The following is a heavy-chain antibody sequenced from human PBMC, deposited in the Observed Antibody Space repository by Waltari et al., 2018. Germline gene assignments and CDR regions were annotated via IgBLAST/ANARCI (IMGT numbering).Heavy chain of an antibody. D-gene: IGHD6-25*01. CDR3: AREPHNHGFPYKWFDP. J-gene: IGHJ5*02. CDR2: ISWNSGSI. Sequence: EVQLVESGGGLVQPGRSLRLSCAASGFTFDDYAMHWVRQAPGKGLEWVSGISWNSGSIGYAASVKGRFTISRDNAKNSLYLQMNSLRAEDTAVYYCAREPHNHGFPYKWFDPWGQGTLVTVSS. V-gene: IGHV3-9*01. CDR1: GFTFDDYA.